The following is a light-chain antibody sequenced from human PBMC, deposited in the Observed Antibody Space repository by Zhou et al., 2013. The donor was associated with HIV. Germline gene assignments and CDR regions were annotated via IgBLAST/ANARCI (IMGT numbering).Light chain of an antibody. J-gene: IGKJ4*01. CDR1: QSVNTN. CDR3: QQYSNWPPSLT. Sequence: EIVMTQSPATLSVSPGEGATLSCRASQSVNTNLAWYQQKPAQPPRLLIYDASTRATGVPARFSGSGSGTEFTLTISSLQSEDFAVYHCQQYSNWPPSLTFGGGTKVDIK. CDR2: DAS. V-gene: IGKV3-15*01.